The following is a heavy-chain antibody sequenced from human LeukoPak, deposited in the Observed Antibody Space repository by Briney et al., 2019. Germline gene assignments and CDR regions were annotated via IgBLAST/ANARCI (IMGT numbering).Heavy chain of an antibody. Sequence: TASETLSLTCTVSGGSISSSSYYWGWIRQPPGKGLEWLGYIYPSGNSDYNPSLKSRVSMSVDTSKKQISLSLSSVTAADTAVYYCTRRTRIAAGVYNIDFWGQGTLVTVSS. CDR2: IYPSGNS. CDR3: TRRTRIAAGVYNIDF. CDR1: GGSISSSSYY. D-gene: IGHD6-25*01. J-gene: IGHJ4*02. V-gene: IGHV4-61*05.